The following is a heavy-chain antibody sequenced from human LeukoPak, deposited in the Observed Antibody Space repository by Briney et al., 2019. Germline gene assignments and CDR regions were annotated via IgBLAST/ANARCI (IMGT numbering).Heavy chain of an antibody. Sequence: PSETLSLTCDVSGGSITQTNYWTWVRQPPGKGLEWIGEVNLQGSTNYNPSLMRRVAISVDTSANHVSLQLTSVTAADTALYYCARVASTGPFDYWGQGTLVTVSS. V-gene: IGHV4-4*02. J-gene: IGHJ4*02. CDR3: ARVASTGPFDY. CDR1: GGSITQTNY. D-gene: IGHD2-8*02. CDR2: VNLQGST.